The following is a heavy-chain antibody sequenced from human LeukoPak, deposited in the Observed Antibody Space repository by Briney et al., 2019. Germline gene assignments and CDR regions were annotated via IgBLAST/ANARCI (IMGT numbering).Heavy chain of an antibody. J-gene: IGHJ4*02. V-gene: IGHV3-53*01. CDR2: IYSSGST. Sequence: RPGGSLRLSCAASGFTVSNNFMGWVRQAPGKGLDWFSIIYSSGSTYYADSVKGRFTISRDNSKNTVFLQMSSLRADDTAVYYCARDDWTHPGPFDYWGQGTLVTVSS. D-gene: IGHD3-9*01. CDR3: ARDDWTHPGPFDY. CDR1: GFTVSNNF.